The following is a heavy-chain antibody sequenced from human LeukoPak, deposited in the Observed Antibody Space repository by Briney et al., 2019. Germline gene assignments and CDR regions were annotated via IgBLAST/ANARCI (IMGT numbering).Heavy chain of an antibody. J-gene: IGHJ4*02. CDR1: GFAFKDYA. V-gene: IGHV3-9*01. D-gene: IGHD2-21*02. CDR3: ARDSPGGDSSIDY. CDR2: ISWHSESI. Sequence: SGGSLRLSCTASGFAFKDYAMYWVRQAPGKGLEWVSGISWHSESIAYAESVEGRFTISRDNSKNTLYLQMNSLRAEDTAVYYCARDSPGGDSSIDYWGQGTLVTVSS.